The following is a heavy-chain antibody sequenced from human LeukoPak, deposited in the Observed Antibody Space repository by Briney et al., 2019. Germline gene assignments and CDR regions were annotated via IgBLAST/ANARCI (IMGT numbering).Heavy chain of an antibody. CDR1: GFIFSNYA. CDR2: IYYSGSA. V-gene: IGHV4-59*01. J-gene: IGHJ4*02. Sequence: GSLRLSCAASGFIFSNYALAWIRQPPGKGLEWVGYIYYSGSANYNPSLKSRVTISVDTSKNQFSLRLSSVTAADTAVYYCARVSGYDWESFHDYWGQGILVTVSS. CDR3: ARVSGYDWESFHDY. D-gene: IGHD5-12*01.